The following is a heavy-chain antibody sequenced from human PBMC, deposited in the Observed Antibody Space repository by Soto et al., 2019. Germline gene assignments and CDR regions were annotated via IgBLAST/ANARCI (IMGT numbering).Heavy chain of an antibody. Sequence: SVKVSCKASGGTFSSYTISWVRQAPGQGLEWMGRIIPILGIANYAQKFQGRVTITADKSTSTAYMELSSLRSEDTAVYYCASLRDSGYDSRWFDPWGQGTLVTVSS. CDR2: IIPILGIA. J-gene: IGHJ5*02. CDR3: ASLRDSGYDSRWFDP. D-gene: IGHD5-12*01. CDR1: GGTFSSYT. V-gene: IGHV1-69*02.